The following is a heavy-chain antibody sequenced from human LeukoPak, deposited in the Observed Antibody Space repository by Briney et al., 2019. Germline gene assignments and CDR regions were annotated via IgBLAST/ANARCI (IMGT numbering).Heavy chain of an antibody. CDR3: ARVREMATYNWFDP. J-gene: IGHJ5*02. V-gene: IGHV4-59*01. CDR2: IYYSGST. D-gene: IGHD5-24*01. Sequence: SETLSLTCTVSGGSISSYYWSWIRQPPGKGLEWIGYIYYSGSTNYNPSLKSRVTISVDTSKSQFSLKLSSVTAADTAVYYCARVREMATYNWFDPWGQGTLVTVS. CDR1: GGSISSYY.